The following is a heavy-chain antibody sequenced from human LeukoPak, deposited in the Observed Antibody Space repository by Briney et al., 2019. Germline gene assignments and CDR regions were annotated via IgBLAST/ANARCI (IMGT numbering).Heavy chain of an antibody. CDR2: ISGSGGRT. CDR3: AARYYGDYERPFDY. J-gene: IGHJ4*02. Sequence: PGGSLRLSCAASGFTFSSYAMNWVRQAPGKGLEWVSTISGSGGRTYYADSVKGRFTISRDNSKNTLYVQMNSLRAEDTAVYYCAARYYGDYERPFDYWGQGTLVTVSS. CDR1: GFTFSSYA. D-gene: IGHD4-17*01. V-gene: IGHV3-23*01.